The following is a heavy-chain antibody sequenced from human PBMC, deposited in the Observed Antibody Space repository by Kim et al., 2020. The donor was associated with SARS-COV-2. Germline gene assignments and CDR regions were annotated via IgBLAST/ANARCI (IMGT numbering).Heavy chain of an antibody. Sequence: GGSLRLSCAASGFIFRDYYMSWIRQAPGKGLEWLSYISSSGTTIDYADSVKGRFTISRDNAKNSLYLQMNSLRGEDTAMYYCALGTSREGYFDCWGQGTLVTVSS. D-gene: IGHD1-26*01. J-gene: IGHJ4*02. V-gene: IGHV3-11*01. CDR3: ALGTSREGYFDC. CDR2: ISSSGTTI. CDR1: GFIFRDYY.